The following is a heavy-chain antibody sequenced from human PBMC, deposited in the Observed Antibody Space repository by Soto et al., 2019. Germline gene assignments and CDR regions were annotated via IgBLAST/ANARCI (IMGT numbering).Heavy chain of an antibody. V-gene: IGHV1-69*13. CDR1: GGTFSSYA. Sequence: SVKVSCKASGGTFSSYAITWVRQAPGQGLEWMGGIIPIFGTANYAQKFQGRVTITADESTSTAYMELSSLRSEDTAVYYCARGRHPFYSSSSPYFDYWGQGTLVTVSS. CDR2: IIPIFGTA. CDR3: ARGRHPFYSSSSPYFDY. D-gene: IGHD6-6*01. J-gene: IGHJ4*02.